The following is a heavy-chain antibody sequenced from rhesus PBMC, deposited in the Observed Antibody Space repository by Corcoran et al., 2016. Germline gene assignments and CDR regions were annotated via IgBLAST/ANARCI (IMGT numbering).Heavy chain of an antibody. J-gene: IGHJ4*01. CDR2: INGNSGST. CDR3: ARNFDY. V-gene: IGHV4-80*01. Sequence: QVQLQESGPGLVKPSETLSLTCAVSGCSFSSYWWSWIRQPPGKGLEWIGEINGNSGSTNYNPSRKSRVTISKDASKNQFSLKLSSVTAADTAVYYCARNFDYWGQGVLVTVSS. CDR1: GCSFSSYW.